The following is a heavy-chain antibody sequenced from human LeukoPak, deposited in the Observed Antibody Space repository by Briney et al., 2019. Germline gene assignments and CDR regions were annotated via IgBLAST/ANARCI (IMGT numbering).Heavy chain of an antibody. Sequence: GGSLRLSWSASGFTFSSYAMYWVRQAPGKGLECASSISSNGAGTQYADSVKGRFTISRDNSRNTLYLQMSSLRPEDTAVYYCVKVQDGTTFAYWGQGTLVTVSS. V-gene: IGHV3-64D*09. J-gene: IGHJ4*02. CDR1: GFTFSSYA. D-gene: IGHD5-24*01. CDR2: ISSNGAGT. CDR3: VKVQDGTTFAY.